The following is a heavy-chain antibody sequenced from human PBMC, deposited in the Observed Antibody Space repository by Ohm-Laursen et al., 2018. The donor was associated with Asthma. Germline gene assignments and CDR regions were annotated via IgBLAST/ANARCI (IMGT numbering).Heavy chain of an antibody. CDR3: ARSDQRATYYDFWSGYYGDYGMDV. Sequence: ASSVKVSCKASGGTFSSYAISWVRQAPGQGLEWMGGIIPIFGTANYAQKFQGRVTITADESTSTAYMELSSLRSEDTAVYYCARSDQRATYYDFWSGYYGDYGMDVWGQGTTVTVSS. V-gene: IGHV1-69*01. J-gene: IGHJ6*02. CDR1: GGTFSSYA. D-gene: IGHD3-3*01. CDR2: IIPIFGTA.